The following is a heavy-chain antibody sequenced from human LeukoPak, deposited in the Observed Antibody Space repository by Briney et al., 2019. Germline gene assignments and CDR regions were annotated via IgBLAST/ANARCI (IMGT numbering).Heavy chain of an antibody. D-gene: IGHD2-15*01. J-gene: IGHJ5*02. CDR1: GGTFSGYY. Sequence: SKTLSLTCGVYGGTFSGYYWTWIRQPPGKGLEWIGEINHSGSTNYNPSLKSRVTISVDASKNQFSLRLSFVTAADTAVYYCARGDCSGGSCYGHSWFDPWGQGTLVTVSS. CDR3: ARGDCSGGSCYGHSWFDP. V-gene: IGHV4-34*01. CDR2: INHSGST.